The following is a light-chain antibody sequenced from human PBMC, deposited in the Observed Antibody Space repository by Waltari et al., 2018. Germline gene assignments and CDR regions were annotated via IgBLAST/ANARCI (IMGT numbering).Light chain of an antibody. CDR1: QSVSSSY. Sequence: EIVLTQSPGTLSLSPGERATLSCRASQSVSSSYLAWYKQKPGQAPRVLSHGASNRATGIPDRFSGSGSGTDFTLTISRLEPEDFAVYYCQQYGSSPWTFGQGTKVEIK. J-gene: IGKJ1*01. CDR3: QQYGSSPWT. CDR2: GAS. V-gene: IGKV3-20*01.